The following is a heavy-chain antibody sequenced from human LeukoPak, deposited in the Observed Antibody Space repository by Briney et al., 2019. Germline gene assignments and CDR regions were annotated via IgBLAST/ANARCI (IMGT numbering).Heavy chain of an antibody. D-gene: IGHD4-11*01. Sequence: ASVKVSCKASGYTFTGYYMHWVRQAPGQGLEWMGWISAYNGVTNYPQKFQGRVTLTTDTSTSTVYMELRSLGSDDTAVYYCARDYSSGPGHSDSWGQGTLVTVSS. CDR3: ARDYSSGPGHSDS. J-gene: IGHJ4*02. V-gene: IGHV1-18*04. CDR1: GYTFTGYY. CDR2: ISAYNGVT.